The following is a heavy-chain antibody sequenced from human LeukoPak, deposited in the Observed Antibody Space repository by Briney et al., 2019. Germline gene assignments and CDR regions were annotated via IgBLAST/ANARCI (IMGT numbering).Heavy chain of an antibody. Sequence: PSETLSLTCAVYGGSFRGYYWSWIRQPPGKGLEWIGEINHSGSTNYNPSLKSRVTISVDTSKNQFSLKLSSVTAADTAVYYCARAGVGSSSSFDYWGQGTLVTVSS. CDR2: INHSGST. CDR3: ARAGVGSSSSFDY. V-gene: IGHV4-34*01. CDR1: GGSFRGYY. D-gene: IGHD6-6*01. J-gene: IGHJ4*02.